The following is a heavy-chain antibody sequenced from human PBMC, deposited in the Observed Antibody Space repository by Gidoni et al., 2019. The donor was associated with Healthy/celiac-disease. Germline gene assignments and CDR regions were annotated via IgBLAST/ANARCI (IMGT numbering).Heavy chain of an antibody. Sequence: QVQLQESGPGLVKPSETLSLTCTVSGCSISSYYWSWIRQPPGKGLEWIGYIYSSGSTNYNPSLKSRVTISVDTYKNQFSLKLSSVTAADTAGYYCASTSIAAPQFDYWGQGTLVTVSS. CDR1: GCSISSYY. J-gene: IGHJ4*02. V-gene: IGHV4-59*01. CDR2: IYSSGST. D-gene: IGHD6-13*01. CDR3: ASTSIAAPQFDY.